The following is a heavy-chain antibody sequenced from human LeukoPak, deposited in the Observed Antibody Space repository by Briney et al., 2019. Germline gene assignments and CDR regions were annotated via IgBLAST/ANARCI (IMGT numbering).Heavy chain of an antibody. Sequence: GGSLRLSCAASGFSFSDAWMSWVRQIPGKGLEWVGRIESKTDGGTTDYAAPVKGRFTISRDNSTNTLYLQMNSLKSEDTAVYYCTTYGSGRKFDYWGQGILVTVSS. V-gene: IGHV3-15*04. J-gene: IGHJ4*02. CDR2: IESKTDGGTT. CDR3: TTYGSGRKFDY. D-gene: IGHD3-10*01. CDR1: GFSFSDAW.